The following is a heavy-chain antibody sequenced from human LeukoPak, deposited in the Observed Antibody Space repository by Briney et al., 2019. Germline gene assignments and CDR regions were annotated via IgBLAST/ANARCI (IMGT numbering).Heavy chain of an antibody. CDR3: ANDGGHFES. CDR2: IKQDGSEK. Sequence: GGSLRLSCAASGFTFRGYWMSWVRQAPGKGLEWVANIKQDGSEKYYVDSVKGRFTISRDNAKNLVYLQMNSLRVEDTAVYYCANDGGHFESWGQGTLVTVSS. CDR1: GFTFRGYW. D-gene: IGHD3-9*01. V-gene: IGHV3-7*01. J-gene: IGHJ4*02.